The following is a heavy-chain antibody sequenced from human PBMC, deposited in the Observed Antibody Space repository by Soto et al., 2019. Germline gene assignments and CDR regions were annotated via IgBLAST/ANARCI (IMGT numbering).Heavy chain of an antibody. CDR2: IDWEEEK. D-gene: IGHD1-7*01. CDR1: GFSLSRKGMS. J-gene: IGHJ4*02. Sequence: GPTLVNPKQTLILTCAFSGFSLSRKGMSVSWIRQPPGTALEFLALIDWEEEKFSSPSLRTRLTVSKDTSKSQVVLTLTNVDPVDTATYYCTRSTNWNYEYYFDYWGQGTLVTVSS. CDR3: TRSTNWNYEYYFDY. V-gene: IGHV2-70*01.